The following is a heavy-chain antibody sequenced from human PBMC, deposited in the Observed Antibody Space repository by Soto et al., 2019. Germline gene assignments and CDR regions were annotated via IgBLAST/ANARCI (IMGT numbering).Heavy chain of an antibody. CDR3: ARDQLPTTSTGYYYGMDV. Sequence: GGSLRLSCAASGFTFDDYGMSWVRQAPGKGLEWVSGINWNGGSTGYADSVKGRFTISRDNAKNSLYLQMNSLRAEDTALYYCARDQLPTTSTGYYYGMDVWGQGTTVTVSS. V-gene: IGHV3-20*04. D-gene: IGHD1-1*01. CDR1: GFTFDDYG. CDR2: INWNGGST. J-gene: IGHJ6*02.